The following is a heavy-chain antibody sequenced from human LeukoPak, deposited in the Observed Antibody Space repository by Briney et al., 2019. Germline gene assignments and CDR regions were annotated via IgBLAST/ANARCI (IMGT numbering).Heavy chain of an antibody. Sequence: AASVEVSCKGSGYRFTTYFIHWVRQAPGQGLEWMGIINPSGGTTTYAQTFQGRLAMTRDTSSTTVYMELSSLKSEDTAVYYCAHCSSTTCYKGFDYWGQGTLVTVSS. D-gene: IGHD2-2*02. CDR1: GYRFTTYF. CDR3: AHCSSTTCYKGFDY. CDR2: INPSGGTT. J-gene: IGHJ4*02. V-gene: IGHV1-46*01.